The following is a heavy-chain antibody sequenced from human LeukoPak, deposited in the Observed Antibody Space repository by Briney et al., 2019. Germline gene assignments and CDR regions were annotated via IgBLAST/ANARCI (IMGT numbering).Heavy chain of an antibody. D-gene: IGHD6-25*01. V-gene: IGHV3-48*04. J-gene: IGHJ5*02. Sequence: GGSLRLSCAASGFTFSSYDMNWVRQAPGKGLEWVSHIRSSSTTIYYADSVKGRFTISRDNAKNTVDLQMNSLRVEGTAVYYCARASEQRPFDLWGQGTLVTVSS. CDR3: ARASEQRPFDL. CDR2: IRSSSTTI. CDR1: GFTFSSYD.